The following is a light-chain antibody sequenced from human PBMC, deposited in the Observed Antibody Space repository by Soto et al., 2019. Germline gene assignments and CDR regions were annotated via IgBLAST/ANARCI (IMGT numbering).Light chain of an antibody. CDR2: WAS. J-gene: IGKJ2*01. CDR3: QQYYSTPYT. V-gene: IGKV4-1*01. CDR1: RSVLYRSNNKNY. Sequence: DIVMTQSADSLAVSLGERTTINCKSSRSVLYRSNNKNYLAWYQHKPGQPPRLLIYWASTRESGVPDRFSGSGSGTDFTLTISSLQAEDVAVYFCQQYYSTPYTFGQGTKLEIK.